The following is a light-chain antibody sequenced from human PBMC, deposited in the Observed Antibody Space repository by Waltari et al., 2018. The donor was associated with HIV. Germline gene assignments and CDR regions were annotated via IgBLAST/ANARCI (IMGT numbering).Light chain of an antibody. J-gene: IGLJ2*01. CDR1: SGGIGSTY. V-gene: IGLV6-57*01. CDR3: QSYDGTTVV. CDR2: EDS. Sequence: NFILTQSHSVSESPGKTVTISCTRSSGGIGSTYISWYQQRPGRSPDTVIYEDSQRPSGVPNRFSGSVDSSSNSASLTISGLKTEDEADYFCQSYDGTTVVFGGGTRLTVL.